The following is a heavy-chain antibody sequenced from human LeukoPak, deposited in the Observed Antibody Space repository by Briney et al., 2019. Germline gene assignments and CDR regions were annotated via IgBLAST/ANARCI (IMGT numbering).Heavy chain of an antibody. D-gene: IGHD4-23*01. CDR1: GGFISSSSSY. V-gene: IGHV4-39*01. CDR3: AIRAVASKYYFDY. Sequence: PSETLSLTCTVSGGFISSSSSYWGWIRQPPGKGLEWIGSIYYSGSTYYNPSLKSRVTISVDTSKNQFSLKLSSVTAADTAVYYCAIRAVASKYYFDYWGQGTLVTVSS. J-gene: IGHJ4*02. CDR2: IYYSGST.